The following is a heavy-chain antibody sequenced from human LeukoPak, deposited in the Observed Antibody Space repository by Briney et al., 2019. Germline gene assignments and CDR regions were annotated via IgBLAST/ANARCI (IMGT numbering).Heavy chain of an antibody. CDR2: ISWNSGSI. D-gene: IGHD6-13*01. Sequence: GRSLRLSCAASGFTFDDYAMHWVRQAPGKGLEWVSGISWNSGSIGYADSVKGRFTISRDNAKNSLYLQMNSLRAEDTALYYCAKDIGEWGGKPSLSSSLSVPSVYWGQGTLVTVSS. V-gene: IGHV3-9*01. J-gene: IGHJ4*02. CDR3: AKDIGEWGGKPSLSSSLSVPSVY. CDR1: GFTFDDYA.